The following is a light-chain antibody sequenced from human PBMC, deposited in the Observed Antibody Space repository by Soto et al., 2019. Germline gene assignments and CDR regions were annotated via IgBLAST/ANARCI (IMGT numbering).Light chain of an antibody. Sequence: DIQLTQSPSFLSASVGDRVTITCRASQGISSYLAWYQQKPGKAPKLRIYAASTLRSGVPSRFSSSGSGTEFTLTISSLQPEDFATYYCQQLNSYPLPFGPGTKVDIK. CDR2: AAS. CDR1: QGISSY. V-gene: IGKV1-9*01. J-gene: IGKJ3*01. CDR3: QQLNSYPLP.